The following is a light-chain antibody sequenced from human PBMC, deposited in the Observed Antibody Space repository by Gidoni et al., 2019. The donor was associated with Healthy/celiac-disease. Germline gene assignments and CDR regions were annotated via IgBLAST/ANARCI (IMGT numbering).Light chain of an antibody. Sequence: QSALTQPASVSGSPGQSITISCTGTSSDVGGYNYVSWYQQHPGKAPTLMIYDVSNRPSGVSNRFSCSKSGNTASLTISGLQAEDEADYYCSSYTSSSTPWVFGTWTKVTVL. V-gene: IGLV2-14*03. CDR2: DVS. J-gene: IGLJ1*01. CDR1: SSDVGGYNY. CDR3: SSYTSSSTPWV.